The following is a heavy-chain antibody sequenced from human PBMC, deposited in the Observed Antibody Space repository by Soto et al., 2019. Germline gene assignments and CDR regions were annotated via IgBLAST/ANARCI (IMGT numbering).Heavy chain of an antibody. CDR1: SFSINLRHY. J-gene: IGHJ4*02. Sequence: SEPLSLTCSVSSFSINLRHYWGWIRQPPGKGLEWIASIYNTVSTHYNPSLKSRATISLDTSQNQFSLRLNSVTAADTAIYYCARNASGRYFDYWGPGRLVTVSS. D-gene: IGHD6-19*01. V-gene: IGHV4-38-2*02. CDR3: ARNASGRYFDY. CDR2: IYNTVST.